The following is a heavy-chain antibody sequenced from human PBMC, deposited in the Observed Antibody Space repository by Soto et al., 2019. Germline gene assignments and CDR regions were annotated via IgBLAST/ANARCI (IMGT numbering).Heavy chain of an antibody. CDR2: ISHGSTTI. CDR3: ARDRAYPDAFDI. Sequence: QVQLVESGGGLVKPGGSLRLSCAASGFTFSDYYMSWIRQAPGKGLEWVSYISHGSTTIYYTDSVKVRFTISRDNAKNSLYLQMNSLRAEDTAVYYCARDRAYPDAFDIWGQGTMVTVSS. J-gene: IGHJ3*02. V-gene: IGHV3-11*01. CDR1: GFTFSDYY.